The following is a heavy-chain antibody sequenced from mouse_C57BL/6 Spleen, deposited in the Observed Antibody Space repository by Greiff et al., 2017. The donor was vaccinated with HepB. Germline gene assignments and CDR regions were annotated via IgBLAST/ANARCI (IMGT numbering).Heavy chain of an antibody. D-gene: IGHD1-1*01. CDR1: GFTFSSYG. V-gene: IGHV5-6*02. CDR2: ISSGGSYT. J-gene: IGHJ1*03. Sequence: DVMLVESGGDLVKPGGSLKLSCAASGFTFSSYGMSWVRQTPDKRLEWVATISSGGSYTYYPDSVKGRFTISRDNAKNTLYLQMSSLKSEDTAMYYCARPYYDYWYFDVWGTGTTVTVSS. CDR3: ARPYYDYWYFDV.